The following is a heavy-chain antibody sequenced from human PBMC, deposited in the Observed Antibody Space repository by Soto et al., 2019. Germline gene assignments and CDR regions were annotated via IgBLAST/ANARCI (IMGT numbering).Heavy chain of an antibody. D-gene: IGHD3-10*01. CDR1: GFTFSSYA. J-gene: IGHJ4*02. Sequence: GGSLRLSCAASGFTFSSYAMHWVRQAPGKGLEWVAVISYDGSNKYYADSVKGRFTISRDNSKNTLYLQMNSLRAEDTAVYYCARALALGGLDYWGQGTLVTVSS. V-gene: IGHV3-30-3*01. CDR2: ISYDGSNK. CDR3: ARALALGGLDY.